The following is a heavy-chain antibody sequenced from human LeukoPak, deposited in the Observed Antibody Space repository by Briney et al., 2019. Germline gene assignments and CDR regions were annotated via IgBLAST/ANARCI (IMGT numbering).Heavy chain of an antibody. CDR3: ASLFYYDSSGYSNYFDY. CDR2: IYHSGST. CDR1: GGSISSYY. J-gene: IGHJ4*02. D-gene: IGHD3-22*01. V-gene: IGHV4-59*01. Sequence: SETLSLTCTVSGGSISSYYWSWIRQPPGKGLEWIGHIYHSGSTNYNPSLKSRVTISVDTSKNQFSLKLSSVTAADTALYYCASLFYYDSSGYSNYFDYWGQGTLVTVSS.